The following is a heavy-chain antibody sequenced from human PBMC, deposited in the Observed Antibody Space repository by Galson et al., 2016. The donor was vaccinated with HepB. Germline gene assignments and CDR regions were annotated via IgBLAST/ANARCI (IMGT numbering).Heavy chain of an antibody. CDR1: GGTFSSNV. D-gene: IGHD3-3*01. J-gene: IGHJ4*02. CDR3: ATDGDFLSGLHF. Sequence: SVKVSCKASGGTFSSNVFSWVRLAPGQGLEWLGRIIPSFATPSYAQKFQGRVTITADESTTTAYMELTGLRSEDTAIYYCATDGDFLSGLHFWGQGTLVAVSS. V-gene: IGHV1-69*13. CDR2: IIPSFATP.